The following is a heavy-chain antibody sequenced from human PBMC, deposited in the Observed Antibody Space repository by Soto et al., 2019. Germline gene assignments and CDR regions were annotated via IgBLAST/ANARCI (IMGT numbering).Heavy chain of an antibody. CDR3: ARREIQGLIDY. J-gene: IGHJ4*02. Sequence: PSETLSLTCAVSGYSISSSNWWGWIRQPPGKGLEWIGYIYYSGTTYYNPSLKSRVTMSVDTSKNQFSLKLTSVTAVDTAVYYCARREIQGLIDYWGQGTLVIVSS. CDR1: GYSISSSNW. CDR2: IYYSGTT. D-gene: IGHD1-26*01. V-gene: IGHV4-28*01.